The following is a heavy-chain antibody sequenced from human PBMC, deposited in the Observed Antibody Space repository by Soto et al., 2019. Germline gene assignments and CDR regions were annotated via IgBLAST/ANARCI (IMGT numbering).Heavy chain of an antibody. D-gene: IGHD3-9*01. Sequence: EVQLVESGGGLVKPGGSLRLSCAASGFDFSSYSMNWVRQAPGKGLEWVSSINEDSSYIYYAHSLRGRFTISRDNAKESPLLQMERLGAEDTAVLFCVRGFGWFFRSGYMDVWGDGATVTVSS. V-gene: IGHV3-21*02. CDR3: VRGFGWFFRSGYMDV. CDR2: INEDSSYI. CDR1: GFDFSSYS. J-gene: IGHJ6*03.